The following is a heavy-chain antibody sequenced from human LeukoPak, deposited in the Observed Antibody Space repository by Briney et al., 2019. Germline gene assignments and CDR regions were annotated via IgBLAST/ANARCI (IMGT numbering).Heavy chain of an antibody. J-gene: IGHJ3*02. V-gene: IGHV4-4*07. Sequence: SETLSLTCTVSGGSISSYYWSWIRQPAGKGLEWIGRIYTCGSTNYNPSLKSRVTMSVDTSKNQFSLKLSSVTAADTAVYYCARDKTLWFGELGGDDAFDIWGQGTMVTVSS. CDR3: ARDKTLWFGELGGDDAFDI. CDR2: IYTCGST. D-gene: IGHD3-10*01. CDR1: GGSISSYY.